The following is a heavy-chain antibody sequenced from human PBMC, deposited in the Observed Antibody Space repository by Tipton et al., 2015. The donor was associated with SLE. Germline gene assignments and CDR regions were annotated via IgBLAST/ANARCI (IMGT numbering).Heavy chain of an antibody. J-gene: IGHJ4*02. CDR1: GFTFSSYA. Sequence: GSLRLSCAASGFTFSSYAMNWVRQAPGKGLEWVSVIYSSGTTYSADSVKARFTISRDNSKSTLSLQMNSLRPDDTAVYYCAKEGSGSYFDYWGQETLVTVSS. CDR3: AKEGSGSYFDY. D-gene: IGHD1-26*01. V-gene: IGHV3-23*03. CDR2: IYSSGTT.